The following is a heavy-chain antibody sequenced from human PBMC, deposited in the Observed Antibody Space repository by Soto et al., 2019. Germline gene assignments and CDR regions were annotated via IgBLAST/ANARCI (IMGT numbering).Heavy chain of an antibody. Sequence: SETLSLTCTVSGGSISNYYWNWIRQSPGKGLEWIGYIYSSGSTHHNPSLQNRVTISIDTSKNQVSLKVNSVTAADTAVYYCARDHPHSYGVYYFDYWGQGTPVTVSS. CDR3: ARDHPHSYGVYYFDY. D-gene: IGHD5-18*01. CDR1: GGSISNYY. CDR2: IYSSGST. V-gene: IGHV4-59*01. J-gene: IGHJ4*02.